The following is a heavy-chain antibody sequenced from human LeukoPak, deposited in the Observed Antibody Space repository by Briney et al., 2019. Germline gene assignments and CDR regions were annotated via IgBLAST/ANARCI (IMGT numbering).Heavy chain of an antibody. V-gene: IGHV3-53*01. D-gene: IGHD6-13*01. CDR3: ARGGEQQLILDYYYYGMDV. CDR1: GFTVSSNY. CDR2: IYSGGST. Sequence: PGGSLRLSCAASGFTVSSNYMSWVRQAPGKGLERVSVIYSGGSTYYADSVKGRFTISRDNSKNTLYLQMNSLRAEDTAVYYCARGGEQQLILDYYYYGMDVWGQGTTVTVSS. J-gene: IGHJ6*02.